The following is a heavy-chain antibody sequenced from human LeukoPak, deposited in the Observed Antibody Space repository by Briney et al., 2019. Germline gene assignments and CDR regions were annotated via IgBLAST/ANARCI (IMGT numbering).Heavy chain of an antibody. CDR3: ARHLSGSSWFDP. CDR1: GDSITSGDYY. D-gene: IGHD1-26*01. J-gene: IGHJ5*02. Sequence: PSETLSLTCTVSGDSITSGDYYWPWIRQPPGKGLEWVACMHYTENTYYNSSLKSRLTISVDTSKHQFSLRLSFVTAADTAMYYCARHLSGSSWFDPWGQGTLVTVSS. V-gene: IGHV4-30-4*08. CDR2: MHYTENT.